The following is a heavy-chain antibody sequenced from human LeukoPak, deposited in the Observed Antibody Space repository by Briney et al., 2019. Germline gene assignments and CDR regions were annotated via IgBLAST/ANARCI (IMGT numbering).Heavy chain of an antibody. CDR3: ARERSVDTRDFDY. V-gene: IGHV1-2*02. Sequence: ASVKVSCKASGYTFTGYYMHWVRQAPGQGLEWMGWINPNSGGTNYAQKFQGRVTMTRDTSISTAYMELSGLRSDDTAVYYCARERSVDTRDFDYWGQGTLVTVSS. CDR2: INPNSGGT. CDR1: GYTFTGYY. D-gene: IGHD5-18*01. J-gene: IGHJ4*02.